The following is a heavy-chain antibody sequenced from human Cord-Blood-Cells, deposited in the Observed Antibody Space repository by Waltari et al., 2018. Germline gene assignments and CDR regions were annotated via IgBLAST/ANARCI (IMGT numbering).Heavy chain of an antibody. J-gene: IGHJ4*02. Sequence: QVQLQESDPGLVKPSETLSLTCTVSGYSISSGYYWGWIRQPPGKGLEWIGSIYHSGSTYYNPSLKSRVTISVDTSKNQFSLKLSSVTAADTAVYYCARVAPYYYDSSGYYFDYWGQGTLVTVSS. D-gene: IGHD3-22*01. V-gene: IGHV4-38-2*02. CDR2: IYHSGST. CDR1: GYSISSGYY. CDR3: ARVAPYYYDSSGYYFDY.